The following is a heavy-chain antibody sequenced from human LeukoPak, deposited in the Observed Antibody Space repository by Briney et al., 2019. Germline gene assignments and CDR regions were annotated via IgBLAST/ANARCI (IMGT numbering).Heavy chain of an antibody. CDR3: ARHPSQWLVQYYFDY. V-gene: IGHV4-39*01. J-gene: IGHJ4*02. CDR2: IYYSGST. CDR1: GGSISSSSYY. Sequence: SETLSLTCTVSGGSISSSSYYWGWIRQPPGKGLEWIGSIYYSGSTYYNPSLKSRVTISVDTSKNQFSLKLSSVTAADTAVYYCARHPSQWLVQYYFDYWGQGTLVTVSS. D-gene: IGHD6-19*01.